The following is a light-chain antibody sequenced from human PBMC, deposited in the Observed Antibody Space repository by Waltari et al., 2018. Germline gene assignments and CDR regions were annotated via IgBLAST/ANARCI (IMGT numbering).Light chain of an antibody. CDR2: GAS. V-gene: IGKV3-15*01. CDR3: QQYNNWPPLYT. J-gene: IGKJ2*01. Sequence: EIVMTQSPATLSVSPGERATLSCRASQSVSSNLAGYQQKPGQAHRLLIYGASTRATGHPARFSGSGSGTEFTLTISSLQSEEFAVYYCQQYNNWPPLYTFGQGTKLEIK. CDR1: QSVSSN.